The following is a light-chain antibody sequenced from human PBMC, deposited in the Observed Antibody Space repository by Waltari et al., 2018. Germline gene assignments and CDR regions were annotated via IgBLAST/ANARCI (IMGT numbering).Light chain of an antibody. CDR3: QQADTLPLT. J-gene: IGKJ4*01. Sequence: DIQMTQSPSSLSASVGDRVTITCQASQDISNYLNWYQQKPGKAPKLLIYDASNLETGVPSRFSGSGSGTEFTLTISSLQPEDFATYYCQQADTLPLTFGGGTKVEIK. CDR2: DAS. V-gene: IGKV1-33*01. CDR1: QDISNY.